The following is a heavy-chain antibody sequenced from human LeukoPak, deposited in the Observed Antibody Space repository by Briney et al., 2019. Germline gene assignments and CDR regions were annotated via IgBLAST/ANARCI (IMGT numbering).Heavy chain of an antibody. D-gene: IGHD6-6*01. CDR1: GDSISSYY. Sequence: SETLSLTCTVSGDSISSYYWSWIRQPAGKGLEWIGRIHTSGSTNHNPSLTSRVTMSVDTSKNQFSLKLTSVTAADTAVYYCARETAELGRSFDYWGQEAQVTVSS. CDR3: ARETAELGRSFDY. V-gene: IGHV4-4*07. J-gene: IGHJ4*02. CDR2: IHTSGST.